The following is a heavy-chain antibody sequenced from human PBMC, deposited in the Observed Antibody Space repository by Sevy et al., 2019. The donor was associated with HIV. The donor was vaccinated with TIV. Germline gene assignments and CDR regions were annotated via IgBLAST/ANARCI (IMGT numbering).Heavy chain of an antibody. V-gene: IGHV3-15*01. CDR3: TTKGDFWSGYQSFDY. J-gene: IGHJ4*02. CDR1: GFTFSNAW. D-gene: IGHD3-3*01. CDR2: IKGKTDGGTT. Sequence: GGSLRLSCAASGFTFSNAWMTWVRQSPGKGLEWVGRIKGKTDGGTTDYSTPEKGRFTISRDDSKNTLYLQMNSLKTEDTALYYCTTKGDFWSGYQSFDYWGQGTLVTVSS.